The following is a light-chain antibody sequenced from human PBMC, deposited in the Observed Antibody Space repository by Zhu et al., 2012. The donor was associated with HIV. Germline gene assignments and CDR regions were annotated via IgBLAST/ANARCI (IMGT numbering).Light chain of an antibody. CDR2: GAS. CDR3: QHLTLYPT. CDR1: QGISNH. Sequence: GARVTITCRASQGISNHLAWYHQKPGKAPKLLTYGASILQSGVPSRFSGSGSGTEFTLTISSLQPEDFATYFCQHLTLYPTFGGGSKVEIK. V-gene: IGKV1-9*01. J-gene: IGKJ4*01.